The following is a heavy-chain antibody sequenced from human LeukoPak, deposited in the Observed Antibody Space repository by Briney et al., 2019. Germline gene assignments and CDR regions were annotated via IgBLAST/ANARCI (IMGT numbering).Heavy chain of an antibody. J-gene: IGHJ4*02. CDR2: IIYSGST. V-gene: IGHV4-59*01. Sequence: SETLSLTCTVSGGSINNYYWSWIRQPPGKGLEWIGYIIYSGSTNYNPSLKSRVTMSVDTSKNQFSLKLSTVTAADTAVYYCARTPSGTYSYFDYWGQGTLVTVSS. D-gene: IGHD1-26*01. CDR3: ARTPSGTYSYFDY. CDR1: GGSINNYY.